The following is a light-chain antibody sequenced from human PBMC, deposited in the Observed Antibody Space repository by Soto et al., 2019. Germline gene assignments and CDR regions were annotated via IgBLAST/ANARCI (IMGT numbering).Light chain of an antibody. CDR2: GAS. CDR1: QSVSSSY. J-gene: IGKJ2*01. Sequence: IVLTQSPGTLSLSPGERATLSCRASQSVSSSYLAWYQQKPGQAPRLLIYGASSRATGIPHRFSGSGSGTDFTLTISRLEPEDFAVYYCQQYGNSPPNTFGQGTKLEIK. V-gene: IGKV3-20*01. CDR3: QQYGNSPPNT.